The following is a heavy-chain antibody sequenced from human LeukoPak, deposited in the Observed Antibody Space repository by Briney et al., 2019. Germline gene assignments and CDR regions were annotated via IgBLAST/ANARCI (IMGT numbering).Heavy chain of an antibody. CDR3: ASVAAAGLYYYYYYMDV. D-gene: IGHD6-13*01. CDR2: IYHSGST. Sequence: SETLSLTCTVSGGSISSYYWNWIRQPPGKGLEWIGSIYHSGSTYYNPSLKSRVTISVDTSKNQFSLKLSSVTAADTAVYYCASVAAAGLYYYYYYMDVWGKGTTVTVSS. V-gene: IGHV4-59*08. CDR1: GGSISSYY. J-gene: IGHJ6*03.